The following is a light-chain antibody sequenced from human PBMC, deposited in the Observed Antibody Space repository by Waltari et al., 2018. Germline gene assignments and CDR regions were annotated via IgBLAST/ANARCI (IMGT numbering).Light chain of an antibody. CDR3: GAWDDSLSGHYV. J-gene: IGLJ1*01. CDR2: RND. V-gene: IGLV1-47*01. Sequence: QSVLTQPPSASGTPGPGFTLSGSVSSPNLGRNPVYWYQQRPGMAPTLLLSRNDQRPSVVPDRFSGSKSGSSASLAISGLRSEDEADYYCGAWDDSLSGHYVFGTGTKVTVL. CDR1: SPNLGRNP.